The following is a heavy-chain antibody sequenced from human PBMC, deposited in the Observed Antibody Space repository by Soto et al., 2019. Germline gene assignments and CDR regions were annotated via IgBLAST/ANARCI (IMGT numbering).Heavy chain of an antibody. D-gene: IGHD3-22*01. J-gene: IGHJ4*02. V-gene: IGHV4-39*01. Sequence: SETLSLTCTVSGGSISSSSYYWGWIRQPPGKGLEWIGSIYYSGSTYYNPSLKSRVTISVDTSKNQFSLKLSSVTAADTAVYYCARYYYDSSGYYSDYWGQGTLVTVSS. CDR1: GGSISSSSYY. CDR2: IYYSGST. CDR3: ARYYYDSSGYYSDY.